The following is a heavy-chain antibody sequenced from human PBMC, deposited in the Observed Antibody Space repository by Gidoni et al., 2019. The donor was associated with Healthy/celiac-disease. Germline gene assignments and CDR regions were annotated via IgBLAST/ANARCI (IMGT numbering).Heavy chain of an antibody. J-gene: IGHJ6*02. V-gene: IGHV4-39*07. CDR1: GGSYSSSSYY. CDR2: IYYSGST. Sequence: QLQLQESGPGLVKPSETLSLPCTVSGGSYSSSSYYWGWIRQPPGKGLAWIGGIYYSGSTYDNPSLKSRVTISVDTSKNQFSLKLSSVTAADTAVYYCARDEMGTTVTAYYYYGMDVWGQGTTVTVSS. D-gene: IGHD4-4*01. CDR3: ARDEMGTTVTAYYYYGMDV.